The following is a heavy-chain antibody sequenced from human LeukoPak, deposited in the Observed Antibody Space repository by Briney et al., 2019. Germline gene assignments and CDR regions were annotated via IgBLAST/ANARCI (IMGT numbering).Heavy chain of an antibody. CDR2: ISAYNGNT. J-gene: IGHJ4*02. V-gene: IGHV1-18*01. D-gene: IGHD5-18*01. Sequence: ASVKVSCKASGYTFTSYGISWVRQAPGQGLEWMGWISAYNGNTNYAQKLQGRVTMTTDTSTSTAYMELRSLRSDDTAVYYCARIEDVTRGYNHAYYFDYWGQGTLVTVSS. CDR3: ARIEDVTRGYNHAYYFDY. CDR1: GYTFTSYG.